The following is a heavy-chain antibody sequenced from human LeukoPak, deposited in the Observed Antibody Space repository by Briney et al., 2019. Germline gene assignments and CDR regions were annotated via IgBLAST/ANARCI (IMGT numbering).Heavy chain of an antibody. CDR3: AREHYFYYVDV. J-gene: IGHJ6*03. CDR1: GFTFSTQW. CDR2: VNQAGTQK. Sequence: PGGSLRLSCAASGFTFSTQWMSWVRQAPGKGLEWVAIVNQAGTQKYYVDSVKGRFTTSRDNAENSLYLQMNSLRAEDTAVYYCAREHYFYYVDVWGTGTTVTVSS. V-gene: IGHV3-7*01.